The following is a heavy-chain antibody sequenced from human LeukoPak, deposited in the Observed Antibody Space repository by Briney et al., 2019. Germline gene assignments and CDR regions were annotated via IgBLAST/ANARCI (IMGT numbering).Heavy chain of an antibody. CDR1: GFTFSIYS. D-gene: IGHD3-3*01. CDR2: ISSRDNTI. J-gene: IGHJ4*02. CDR3: ARETAWSIDY. V-gene: IGHV3-48*01. Sequence: GGSLRLSCAASGFTFSIYSLNWVRQAPGKGLEWVSHISSRDNTIYNADSVKGRFTISRDNAKNSLYLQMNSLRAEDTAVYYCARETAWSIDYWGQGTLVTVSS.